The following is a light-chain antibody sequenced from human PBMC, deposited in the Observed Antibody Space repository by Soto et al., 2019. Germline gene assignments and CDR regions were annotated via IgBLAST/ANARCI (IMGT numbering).Light chain of an antibody. V-gene: IGKV3D-20*02. CDR2: GVS. J-gene: IGKJ5*01. Sequence: DIVLTQSPGTLSLSPGERATLSCRASQSVSSTYLAWYQHKPGQAPRLLICGVSSRATGIPDRFSGSGSGTDFTLTISRLDPEDFAVYYCQQRSNWPITFGQGTRREIK. CDR3: QQRSNWPIT. CDR1: QSVSSTY.